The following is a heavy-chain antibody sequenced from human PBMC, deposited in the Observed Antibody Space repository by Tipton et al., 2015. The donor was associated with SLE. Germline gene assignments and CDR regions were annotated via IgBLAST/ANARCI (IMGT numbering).Heavy chain of an antibody. Sequence: GSLRLSCAASGFSVSSNYMSWVRQAPGKGLEWVSVIYSSGTTYYADSVKGRFTISRDNSKNTLYLQMNSLKTEDTAVYYCASSGAPGYGDPTEYYYSGMDVWGQGTAVAVSS. CDR1: GFSVSSNY. V-gene: IGHV3-53*05. D-gene: IGHD4-17*01. CDR3: ASSGAPGYGDPTEYYYSGMDV. CDR2: IYSSGTT. J-gene: IGHJ6*02.